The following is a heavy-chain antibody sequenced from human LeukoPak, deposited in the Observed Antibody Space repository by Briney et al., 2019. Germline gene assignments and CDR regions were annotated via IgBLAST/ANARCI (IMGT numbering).Heavy chain of an antibody. CDR2: INHSGST. V-gene: IGHV4-34*01. CDR1: GGSFSGYY. J-gene: IGHJ4*02. CDR3: ARGRLWGNYYGSEY. Sequence: PSETLSLTCAVYGGSFSGYYWSWIRQPPGKGLEWIGEINHSGSTNYNPSLKSRVTISVDTSKNQFSLKLSSVTAADTAVYYCARGRLWGNYYGSEYWGQGTLATVSS. D-gene: IGHD3-10*01.